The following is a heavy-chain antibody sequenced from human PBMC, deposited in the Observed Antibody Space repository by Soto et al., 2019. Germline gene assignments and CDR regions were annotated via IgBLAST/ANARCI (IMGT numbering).Heavy chain of an antibody. V-gene: IGHV1-18*01. Sequence: GASVKVSCKASGYTFTSYGISWVRQAPGQGLEWMGWISAYNGNANYAQKLQGRVTMTTDTSTSTAYMELRSLRSDDTAVYYCARDGGYTSGLGYYYGMDVWGQGTTVTVSS. D-gene: IGHD3-3*01. CDR2: ISAYNGNA. CDR1: GYTFTSYG. CDR3: ARDGGYTSGLGYYYGMDV. J-gene: IGHJ6*02.